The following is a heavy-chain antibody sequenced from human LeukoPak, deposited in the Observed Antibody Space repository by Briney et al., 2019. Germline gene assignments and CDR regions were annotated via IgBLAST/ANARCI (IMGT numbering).Heavy chain of an antibody. Sequence: GGSLRLSCTASGFTFSDHYMTWIRQAPGKGLEWISYISHSSSYTNYADSVRGRFTISRDNAKNSVYLQMNSLRAEDTAVYYCAKDSTDQYYFDAWGQGTLVTVSS. CDR2: ISHSSSYT. V-gene: IGHV3-11*05. CDR1: GFTFSDHY. CDR3: AKDSTDQYYFDA. J-gene: IGHJ4*02.